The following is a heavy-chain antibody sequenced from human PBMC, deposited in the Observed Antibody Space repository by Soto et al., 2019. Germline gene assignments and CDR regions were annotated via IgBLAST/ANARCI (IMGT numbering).Heavy chain of an antibody. D-gene: IGHD6-13*01. CDR2: ISGYNGYP. V-gene: IGHV1-18*01. CDR1: GYIFTNYG. CDR3: ARGSAGALYDF. J-gene: IGHJ4*02. Sequence: QVQLVQSGAEVRKPGASVNVSCKTSGYIFTNYGVGWVRQAPAQGLELVAWISGYNGYPKYTQKFQGRVTVTTDTSTRTGYMELRNLRSDDTAVYYCARGSAGALYDFWGQGTPVTVSS.